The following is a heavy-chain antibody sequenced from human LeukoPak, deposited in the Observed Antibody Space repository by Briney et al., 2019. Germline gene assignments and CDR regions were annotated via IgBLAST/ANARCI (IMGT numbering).Heavy chain of an antibody. J-gene: IGHJ5*01. CDR2: ISNSGNT. D-gene: IGHD3-10*01. CDR3: ARARSYNGNPNWIDL. V-gene: IGHV4-38-2*02. CDR1: GDSISNSYY. Sequence: SETLSLTCYVPGDSISNSYYWGCIRQPPWKGLEWIGSISNSGNTYYTPYVKSRVTMSVDTSTNHSSLNLSAVTAADTAVYYCARARSYNGNPNWIDLWGQGVLVTVSS.